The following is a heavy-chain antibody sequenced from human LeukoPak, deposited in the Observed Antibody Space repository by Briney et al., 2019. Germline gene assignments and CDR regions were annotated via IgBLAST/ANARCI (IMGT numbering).Heavy chain of an antibody. V-gene: IGHV5-51*01. CDR2: IYPGDSDT. CDR1: GYSFTNYW. CDR3: ARLPHAAMAPFDY. J-gene: IGHJ4*02. Sequence: GESLKISCKGSGYSFTNYWIDWVRQVPGKGLEWMGIIYPGDSDTRYSPSFQGQVTISADKSISTAYLQWSSLKASDTAMYYCARLPHAAMAPFDYWGQGTLVTVSS. D-gene: IGHD5-18*01.